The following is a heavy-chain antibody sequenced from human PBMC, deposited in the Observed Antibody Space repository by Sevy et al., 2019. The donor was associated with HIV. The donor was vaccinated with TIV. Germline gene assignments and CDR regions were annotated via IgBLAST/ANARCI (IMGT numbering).Heavy chain of an antibody. D-gene: IGHD3-16*01. V-gene: IGHV3-73*01. Sequence: GGSLRLSCAASGFNFSGAAMFWVRQASGKGLEWLGRIRSKANNYATVYGASVKGRVIISRHDSKNTTYLQMNSLKTEDTAIYWCTAGDPGRFDYWGRGSLVTVSP. CDR1: GFNFSGAA. CDR3: TAGDPGRFDY. CDR2: IRSKANNYAT. J-gene: IGHJ4*02.